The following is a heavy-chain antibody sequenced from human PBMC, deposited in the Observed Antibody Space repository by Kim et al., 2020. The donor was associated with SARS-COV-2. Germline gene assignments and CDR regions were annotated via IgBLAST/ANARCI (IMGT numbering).Heavy chain of an antibody. V-gene: IGHV1-69*01. D-gene: IGHD3-10*01. J-gene: IGHJ4*02. CDR3: VMVRGVINFDY. Sequence: ASYAQKFQGRVTITADESTSTAYMELSSLRSEDTAVYYCVMVRGVINFDYWGQGTLVTVSS. CDR2: A.